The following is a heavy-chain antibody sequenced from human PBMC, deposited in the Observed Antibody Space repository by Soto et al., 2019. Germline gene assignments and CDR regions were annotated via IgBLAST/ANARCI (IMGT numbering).Heavy chain of an antibody. CDR1: GFTFSNYA. CDR2: IDGGGDTT. V-gene: IGHV3-23*01. Sequence: PWGSLRLSCAASGFTFSNYAMSWVRQAPGKGLEWVSVIDGGGDTTHYADSVKGRFTISRDNSKNTLYLQMSSLRAEDTAVYFCAKEGRYSGSSGGYWGQGTLVTVSS. J-gene: IGHJ4*02. D-gene: IGHD1-26*01. CDR3: AKEGRYSGSSGGY.